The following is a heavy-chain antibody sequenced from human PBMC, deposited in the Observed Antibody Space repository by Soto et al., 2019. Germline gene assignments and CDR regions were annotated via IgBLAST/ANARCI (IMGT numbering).Heavy chain of an antibody. CDR2: ISFDGTNK. V-gene: IGHV3-30*18. CDR1: GFSFRNYG. CDR3: AKDRAELEFDY. Sequence: QVQLVESGGGVVQPGRSLRLSCAASGFSFRNYGMHWVRQAPGKGLEWVAEISFDGTNKFYADAVKGRFSISRDNSKNTLSLQMNSLITEDTAVYYCAKDRAELEFDYWGQGTLVTVSS. J-gene: IGHJ4*02. D-gene: IGHD1-7*01.